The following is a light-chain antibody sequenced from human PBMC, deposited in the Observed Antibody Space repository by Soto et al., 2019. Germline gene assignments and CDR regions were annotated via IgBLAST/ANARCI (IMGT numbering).Light chain of an antibody. V-gene: IGKV1-6*01. CDR2: AAS. J-gene: IGKJ1*01. Sequence: AIQMTQSPSSLSASVGDRVTITCRASQGVGDDLGWYQQRPGKAPKVLIYAASTLQSGVPSRFSGSGSGTFITLTISSLQPDDSATYYCLQDHDYPHTFGQGTKVEIK. CDR1: QGVGDD. CDR3: LQDHDYPHT.